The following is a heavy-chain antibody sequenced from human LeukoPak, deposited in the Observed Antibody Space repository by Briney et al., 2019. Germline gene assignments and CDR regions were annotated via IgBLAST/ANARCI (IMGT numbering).Heavy chain of an antibody. V-gene: IGHV4-59*11. CDR2: IYYSGST. CDR1: GGSISSHY. CDR3: ARSYQLLYWFDP. D-gene: IGHD2-2*01. Sequence: SETLSLTCTVSGGSISSHYWSWIRQPPGKGLERIGYIYYSGSTNYNPSLKSRVTISVDTSKNQFSLKLSSVTAADTAVYYCARSYQLLYWFDPWGQGTLVTVSS. J-gene: IGHJ5*02.